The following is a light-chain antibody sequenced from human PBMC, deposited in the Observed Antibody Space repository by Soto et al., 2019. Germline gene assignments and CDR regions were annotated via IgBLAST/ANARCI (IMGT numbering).Light chain of an antibody. V-gene: IGKV3-11*01. CDR3: QQRSHWPYT. CDR2: DAS. Sequence: EIVLTQSPATLSLSPGERATLSCRASQSVSSYLAWYQQKPGQAPRLLIYDASNRATGIPARFSGSGYGTDFTLSISSLEPEDFAVYYCQQRSHWPYTFGQGTKLEI. CDR1: QSVSSY. J-gene: IGKJ2*01.